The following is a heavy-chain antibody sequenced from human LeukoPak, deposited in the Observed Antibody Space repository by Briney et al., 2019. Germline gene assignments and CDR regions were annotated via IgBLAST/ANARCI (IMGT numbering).Heavy chain of an antibody. J-gene: IGHJ3*02. CDR3: AREAGTTSGAFDI. CDR2: ISYDGNNK. D-gene: IGHD1-1*01. CDR1: GFTFSSYA. Sequence: PGRSLRLSCAASGFTFSSYAMHWVRQAPGKGLEWVAVISYDGNNKYYADSVKGRFTISRDNSKNTLYLQMNSLRAEDTAVYYCAREAGTTSGAFDIWGQGTMVTVSS. V-gene: IGHV3-30*04.